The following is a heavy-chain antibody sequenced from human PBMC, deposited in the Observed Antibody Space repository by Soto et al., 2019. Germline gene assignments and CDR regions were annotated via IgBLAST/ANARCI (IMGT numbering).Heavy chain of an antibody. Sequence: ASVKVSCKASGYTFINFDISWVRQAAGQGLEWLGWMNPGSGKTGYASKFQGRVAMTRDASTGTSHLELSSLTSDDTAVYYCARVASAGTLNWFDPWGQGTLVTV. CDR3: ARVASAGTLNWFDP. CDR1: GYTFINFD. V-gene: IGHV1-8*02. J-gene: IGHJ5*02. CDR2: MNPGSGKT. D-gene: IGHD6-13*01.